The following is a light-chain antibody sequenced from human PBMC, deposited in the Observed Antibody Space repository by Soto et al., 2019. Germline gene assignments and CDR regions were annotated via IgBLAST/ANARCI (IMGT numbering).Light chain of an antibody. J-gene: IGKJ2*01. CDR1: QSIHTW. CDR3: QQYTSHPYT. CDR2: KAS. V-gene: IGKV1-5*03. Sequence: DFQMTQSPSTLSASVGDSVTITCRASQSIHTWLAWYQQKPGRTPKLLIYKASVLESGVPSRFSGSGSGTEFTLTISSLQPDDFETYYCQQYTSHPYTFGRGTKRQI.